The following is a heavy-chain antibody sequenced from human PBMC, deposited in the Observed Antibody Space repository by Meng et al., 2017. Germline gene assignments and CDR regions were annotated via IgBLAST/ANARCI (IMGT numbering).Heavy chain of an antibody. CDR2: IIPIFGTA. Sequence: QVALVQSGAEVKRTGSSVKVSCKASEGTFSSYAISWVRQAPGQGLEWMGGIIPIFGTANYAQKFQGRVTITADESTSTAYMELSSLRSEDTAVYYCARRLSSSWGPYFDYWGQGTLVTVSS. V-gene: IGHV1-69*01. J-gene: IGHJ4*02. CDR1: EGTFSSYA. D-gene: IGHD6-13*01. CDR3: ARRLSSSWGPYFDY.